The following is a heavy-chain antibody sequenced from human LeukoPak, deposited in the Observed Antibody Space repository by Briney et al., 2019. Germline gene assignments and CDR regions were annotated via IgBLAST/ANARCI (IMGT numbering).Heavy chain of an antibody. D-gene: IGHD3-10*01. CDR2: ISSSGSTI. CDR1: GFTFSSYE. CDR3: ARDRSELLWFGELVVPHYYYYYMDV. J-gene: IGHJ6*03. Sequence: PGGSLRLSCAASGFTFSSYEMNWVRQAPGKGLEWVSYISSSGSTIYYADSAKGRFTISRDNAKNSLYLQMNSLRAEDTAVYYCARDRSELLWFGELVVPHYYYYYMDVWGKGTTVTISS. V-gene: IGHV3-48*03.